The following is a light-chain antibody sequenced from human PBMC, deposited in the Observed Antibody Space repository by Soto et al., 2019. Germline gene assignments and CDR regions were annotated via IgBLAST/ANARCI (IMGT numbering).Light chain of an antibody. V-gene: IGKV1-5*03. Sequence: DIQMTQSPSTLSASIGDRVTITCRASESIRTWLAWHQQKPGRAPKLLISKASILESGVPSRFSGSGSGTDFTLTISSLQPEDFATYYCQQSYSTPRTFGQGTKVDIK. J-gene: IGKJ1*01. CDR1: ESIRTW. CDR3: QQSYSTPRT. CDR2: KAS.